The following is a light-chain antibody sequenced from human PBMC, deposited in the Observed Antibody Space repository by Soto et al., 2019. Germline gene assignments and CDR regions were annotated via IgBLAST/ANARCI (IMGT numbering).Light chain of an antibody. CDR1: QGIGDT. CDR3: QQSYSTPHT. V-gene: IGKV1-39*01. Sequence: EIVMTQSPATLSVSPGEGATLSCRASQGIGDTLAWYQQKPGKAPKLLIYAASSLQSGVPSRFSGSGSGTDFTLTISSLQPEDFATYYCQQSYSTPHTFGQGTKLEIK. J-gene: IGKJ2*01. CDR2: AAS.